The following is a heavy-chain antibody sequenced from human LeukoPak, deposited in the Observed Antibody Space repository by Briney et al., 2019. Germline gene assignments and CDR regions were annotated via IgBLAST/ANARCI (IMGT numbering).Heavy chain of an antibody. V-gene: IGHV4-39*01. CDR1: GVSISSSNSY. Sequence: SEPLSLTCTVSGVSISSSNSYWGWIRQPPGKGLEWIGSIYYSGNTYYNASLKSQVSISIDTSKNQFSLRLTSVTAADTAVYYCARQTGSGLFILPGGQGTLVTVSS. J-gene: IGHJ4*02. CDR3: ARQTGSGLFILP. D-gene: IGHD3/OR15-3a*01. CDR2: IYYSGNT.